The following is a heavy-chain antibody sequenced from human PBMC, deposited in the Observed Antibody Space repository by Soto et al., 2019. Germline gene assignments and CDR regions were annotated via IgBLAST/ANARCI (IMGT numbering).Heavy chain of an antibody. D-gene: IGHD6-19*01. CDR3: AKDEYPSGWYLSRASDI. J-gene: IGHJ3*02. Sequence: EVQLLESGGGLVQPGGSLRLSCAASGFTFSSYAMSWVRQAPGKGLEWVSVVSGTDDTTYYADSVKGRFTIARDNFKNSLYLQMHSLRAEDTAVYYFAKDEYPSGWYLSRASDIWGQGTMVTVSS. CDR1: GFTFSSYA. CDR2: VSGTDDTT. V-gene: IGHV3-23*01.